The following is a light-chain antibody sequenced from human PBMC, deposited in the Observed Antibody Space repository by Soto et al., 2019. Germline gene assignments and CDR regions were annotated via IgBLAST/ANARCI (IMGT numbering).Light chain of an antibody. J-gene: IGKJ1*01. Sequence: IVLPQSPGTLSFSPGERATVSCRASQSVSSNYLAWYQQKPGQAPRLLIYGASSRATGIPDRFSGSGSGTDFTLTIRRLEPEDFAVYYCQQYGSSYPWTFGQGTKVDIK. CDR3: QQYGSSYPWT. V-gene: IGKV3-20*01. CDR1: QSVSSNY. CDR2: GAS.